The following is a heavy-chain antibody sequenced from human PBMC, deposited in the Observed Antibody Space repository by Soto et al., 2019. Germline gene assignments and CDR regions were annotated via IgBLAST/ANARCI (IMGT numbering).Heavy chain of an antibody. CDR1: AFTFSSYG. CDR2: ISAFNGET. CDR3: VRYQHWLLPVLLISDY. Sequence: VNVSRKASAFTFSSYGFSWVRQAPGRELEWMGWISAFNGETNYTQKSEGRVAMTTDAATTTAYMELRSLTVDDTAVYYCVRYQHWLLPVLLISDYWGQG. D-gene: IGHD6-19*01. J-gene: IGHJ4*02. V-gene: IGHV1-18*01.